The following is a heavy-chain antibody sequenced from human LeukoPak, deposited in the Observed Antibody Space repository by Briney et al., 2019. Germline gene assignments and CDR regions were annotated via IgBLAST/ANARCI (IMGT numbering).Heavy chain of an antibody. CDR1: GFTFSSYA. Sequence: GGSLRLSRAASGFTFSSYAMHWVRQAPGKGLEWVAVISYDGSNKYYADSVKGRFTISRDNSKNTLYLQMNSLRAEDTAVYYCARTQWDGKYYYDSSGYEYYFDYWGQGTLVTVSS. CDR3: ARTQWDGKYYYDSSGYEYYFDY. J-gene: IGHJ4*02. V-gene: IGHV3-30-3*01. D-gene: IGHD3-22*01. CDR2: ISYDGSNK.